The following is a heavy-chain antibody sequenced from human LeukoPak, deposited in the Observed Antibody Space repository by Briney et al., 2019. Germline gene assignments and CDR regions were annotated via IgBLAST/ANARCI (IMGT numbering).Heavy chain of an antibody. Sequence: GGSLSLSCAASGSTINKSIWNWLRRAPGRGRVGCSSISCSGDSTYYAASVKGRFTISRDNSKNTLYLPMTALTAADTAVYYCANPTWTAGAIKVGLFAFWGQGTLVTVSS. CDR1: GSTINKSI. D-gene: IGHD3-10*01. J-gene: IGHJ4*02. CDR3: ANPTWTAGAIKVGLFAF. V-gene: IGHV3-23*01. CDR2: ISCSGDST.